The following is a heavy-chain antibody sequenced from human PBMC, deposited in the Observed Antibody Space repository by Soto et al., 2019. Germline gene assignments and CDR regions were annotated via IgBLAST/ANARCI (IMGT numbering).Heavy chain of an antibody. V-gene: IGHV1-69*13. CDR2: IIPIFGTA. CDR1: GGTFSSYA. Sequence: ASVKVSCKASGGTFSSYAISWVRQAPGQGLEWMGGIIPIFGTANYAQKFQGRVTITADESTSTAYMELSSLRSEDTAVYYCARDGPSYSYGPRYFDYWGQRTLVTVSS. CDR3: ARDGPSYSYGPRYFDY. D-gene: IGHD5-18*01. J-gene: IGHJ4*02.